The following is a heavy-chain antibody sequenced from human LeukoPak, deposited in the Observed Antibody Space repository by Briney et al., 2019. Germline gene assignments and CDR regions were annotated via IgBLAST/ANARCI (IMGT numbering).Heavy chain of an antibody. CDR3: ARAGYCSSTTCYDWFDP. CDR2: INPNSGGT. Sequence: EASVKVSCKASGYTFTGYYMHWVRQAPGQGLEWMGWINPNSGGTNYAQKFQGRVTMTRDASISTAYVELSRLRSDDTAVYYCARAGYCSSTTCYDWFDPWGQGTLVTVSS. V-gene: IGHV1-2*02. J-gene: IGHJ5*02. CDR1: GYTFTGYY. D-gene: IGHD2-2*03.